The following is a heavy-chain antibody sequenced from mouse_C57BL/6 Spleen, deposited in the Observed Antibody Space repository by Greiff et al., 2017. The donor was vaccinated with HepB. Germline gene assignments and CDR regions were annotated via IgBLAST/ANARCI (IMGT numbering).Heavy chain of an antibody. CDR1: GFTFSSYA. D-gene: IGHD1-1*01. CDR3: AREGSSYSIDY. CDR2: ISDGGSYT. J-gene: IGHJ2*01. V-gene: IGHV5-4*01. Sequence: EVKVVESGGGLVKPGGSLKLSCAASGFTFSSYAMSWVRQTPEKRLEWVATISDGGSYTYYPDNVKGRFTISRDNAKNNLYLQMSHLKSEDTAMYYCAREGSSYSIDYWGQGTTLTVSS.